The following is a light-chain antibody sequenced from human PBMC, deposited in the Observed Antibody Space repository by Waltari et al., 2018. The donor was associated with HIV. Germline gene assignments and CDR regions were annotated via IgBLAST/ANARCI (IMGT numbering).Light chain of an antibody. CDR2: KAS. V-gene: IGKV1-5*03. CDR1: QNINSW. J-gene: IGKJ1*01. Sequence: DIQMTQSPSTLSASVGASVTITCRASQNINSWLAWYQQKPGKTPKVLIYKASNLESGVPSRFSGSGSGIEFTLTITSLQPDDFATYYCQQYNIYSWTFGQGTKVEIK. CDR3: QQYNIYSWT.